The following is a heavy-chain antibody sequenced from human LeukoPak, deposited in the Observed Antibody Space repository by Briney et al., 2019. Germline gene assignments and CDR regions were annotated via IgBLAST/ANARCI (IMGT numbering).Heavy chain of an antibody. V-gene: IGHV3-23*01. J-gene: IGHJ6*03. Sequence: GGSLRLSCAASGFTFSSYGMSWVRQAPGKGLEWVSAISGSGGSTYYADSVKGRFTISRDNSKNTLYLQMSSLRAEDTAVYYCAKGGGFDWLNYYYIDVWGKGTTVIISS. CDR1: GFTFSSYG. CDR3: AKGGGFDWLNYYYIDV. CDR2: ISGSGGST. D-gene: IGHD3-9*01.